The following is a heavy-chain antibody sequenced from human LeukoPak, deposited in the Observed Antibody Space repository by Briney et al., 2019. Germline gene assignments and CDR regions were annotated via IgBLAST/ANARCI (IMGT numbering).Heavy chain of an antibody. J-gene: IGHJ5*02. CDR2: IYTSGST. CDR3: AREAHRVVVVPAARGSRFDP. CDR1: GGSISSGSYY. Sequence: SQTLSLTCTVSGGSISSGSYYWSWIRQPAGKGLEWIGRIYTSGSTNYNPSLKSRVTISVDTSKNQFSLKLSSVTAADTAVYYCAREAHRVVVVPAARGSRFDPCGQGTLVTVSS. V-gene: IGHV4-61*02. D-gene: IGHD2-2*01.